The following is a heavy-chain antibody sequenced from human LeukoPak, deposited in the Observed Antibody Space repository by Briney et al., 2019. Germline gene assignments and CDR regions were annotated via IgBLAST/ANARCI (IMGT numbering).Heavy chain of an antibody. V-gene: IGHV3-30-3*01. CDR2: ISHSGSEK. J-gene: IGHJ4*02. D-gene: IGHD2-2*02. CDR3: AKALVPTAIQGYYFDY. CDR1: GFTFSTFS. Sequence: GRSLRLSCAASGFTFSTFSMYWVRQAPGKGLEWMALISHSGSEKYYADSVEGRFTISRDSSKNTLYLQMNSLKTEDTAAYYCAKALVPTAIQGYYFDYWGQGTLVTVSS.